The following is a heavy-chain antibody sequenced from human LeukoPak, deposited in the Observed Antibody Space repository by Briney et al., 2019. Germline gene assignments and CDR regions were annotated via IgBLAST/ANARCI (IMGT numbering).Heavy chain of an antibody. Sequence: GGSLRLSCAASGFTFSSYAMSWVRQAPGKGLEWVSGISGSGGSTYYADSVKGRFTISRDNSKNTLYLQMNSLRAEDTAVYYCAKLLRLIVGATGYFDYWGQGTLVTVSS. CDR3: AKLLRLIVGATGYFDY. CDR2: ISGSGGST. J-gene: IGHJ4*02. V-gene: IGHV3-23*01. D-gene: IGHD1-26*01. CDR1: GFTFSSYA.